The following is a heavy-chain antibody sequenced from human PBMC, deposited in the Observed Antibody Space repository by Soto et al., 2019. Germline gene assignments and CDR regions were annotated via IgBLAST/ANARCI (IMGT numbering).Heavy chain of an antibody. V-gene: IGHV4-39*01. J-gene: IGHJ4*02. D-gene: IGHD3-22*01. CDR1: GASFSDANYY. CDR2: IYYRGYT. CDR3: ARHMYSYDSSGPSWFFDY. Sequence: SETLSLTCIVSGASFSDANYYWGWIRQPPGKGLEWIGSIYYRGYTYYNPSLKSRVTVSVDTSKEQFSLRLSSVTATDTSIYYCARHMYSYDSSGPSWFFDYWGQGALVTVSS.